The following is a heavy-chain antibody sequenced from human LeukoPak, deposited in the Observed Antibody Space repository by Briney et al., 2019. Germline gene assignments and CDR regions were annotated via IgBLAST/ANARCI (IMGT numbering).Heavy chain of an antibody. V-gene: IGHV3-23*01. CDR3: AKGPRKTLIRGDWYFDL. D-gene: IGHD3-10*01. CDR1: GFSFSSYA. J-gene: IGHJ2*01. Sequence: GGSLRLSCAASGFSFSSYAMSWVRQTPGKGLECVSSTGGSGGSTHYTDSVKGRFTISRDNSKSTLYLQMNSLRAEDTAVYYCAKGPRKTLIRGDWYFDLWGRGTLVTVSS. CDR2: TGGSGGST.